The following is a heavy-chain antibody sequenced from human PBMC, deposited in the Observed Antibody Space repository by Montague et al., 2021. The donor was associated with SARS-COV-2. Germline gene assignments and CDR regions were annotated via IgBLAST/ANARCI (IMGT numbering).Heavy chain of an antibody. J-gene: IGHJ5*02. CDR1: GGSISSYH. CDR3: ARTEYNWNDWFDP. CDR2: IFHSGIT. Sequence: SETLSLTCSVSGGSISSYHWSWIRQSPGKGLEWIGYIFHSGITDYNPSLKSRVTISVDMSKNQFSLQLNSVTAADSAVYYCARTEYNWNDWFDPWGQGTPVTVSS. D-gene: IGHD1-20*01. V-gene: IGHV4-59*13.